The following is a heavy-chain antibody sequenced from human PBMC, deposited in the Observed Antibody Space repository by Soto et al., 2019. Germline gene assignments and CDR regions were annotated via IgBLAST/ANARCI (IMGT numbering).Heavy chain of an antibody. J-gene: IGHJ4*02. D-gene: IGHD3-16*01. V-gene: IGHV4-30-4*01. CDR2: IYYSGNT. Sequence: SETLSLTCTVSGGSTSSDNYWSWIRQPPGKGLEWIGHIYYSGNTDYNPSLKSRLAISIDTSKNQFSLKLSSVTAADTAVYFCAREGGASSDGLYGFESWGQGSLVTVPQ. CDR1: GGSTSSDNY. CDR3: AREGGASSDGLYGFES.